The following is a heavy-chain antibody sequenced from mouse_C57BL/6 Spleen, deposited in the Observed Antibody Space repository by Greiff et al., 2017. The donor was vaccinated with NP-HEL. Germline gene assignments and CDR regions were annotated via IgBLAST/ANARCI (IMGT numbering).Heavy chain of an antibody. V-gene: IGHV1-80*01. Sequence: VQRVESGAELVKPGASVKISCKASGYAFGSYWMNWVKQRPGKGLEWIGQIYPGDGDTNYNGKFKGKATLTADKSSSTAYMQLSSLTSEDSAVYFCARQSGSSYTWFADWGQGTLVTVSA. CDR3: ARQSGSSYTWFAD. J-gene: IGHJ3*01. CDR2: IYPGDGDT. D-gene: IGHD1-1*01. CDR1: GYAFGSYW.